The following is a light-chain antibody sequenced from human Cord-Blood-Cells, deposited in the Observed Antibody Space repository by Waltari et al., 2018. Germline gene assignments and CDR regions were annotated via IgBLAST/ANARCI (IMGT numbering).Light chain of an antibody. V-gene: IGLV1-47*01. J-gene: IGLJ2*01. Sequence: QSVLTQPPSASGTPGQRVTISCSGSCSNIGRNSVYWYQQLPGTAPNHLIYRNNQRPSGFPDRFSGSKSGTSASLAISGLRSEDEADYYCAAWDDSLSGVVFGGGTKLTVL. CDR1: CSNIGRNS. CDR2: RNN. CDR3: AAWDDSLSGVV.